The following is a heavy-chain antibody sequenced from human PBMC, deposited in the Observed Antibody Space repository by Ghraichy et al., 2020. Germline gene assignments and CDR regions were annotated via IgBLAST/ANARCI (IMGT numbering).Heavy chain of an antibody. Sequence: SETLSLTCTVSGGSISNYYCNWFRQPPGKGLEWIGYVHGSGSTKYHPSLESRVTVSSDTAKNEFSLSLTSMTPADTAVYYCASGTGWLQTYWCQGTLVTVSS. CDR2: VHGSGST. CDR1: GGSISNYY. V-gene: IGHV4-59*01. D-gene: IGHD5-18*01. CDR3: ASGTGWLQTY. J-gene: IGHJ4*02.